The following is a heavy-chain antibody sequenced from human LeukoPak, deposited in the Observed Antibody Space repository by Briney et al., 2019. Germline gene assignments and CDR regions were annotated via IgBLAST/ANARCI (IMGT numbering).Heavy chain of an antibody. CDR1: GFTFSSYW. J-gene: IGHJ5*02. Sequence: GGSLRLSCAASGFTFSSYWMSWVRQAPGKGLEWVANIKQDGSEKYYVDAVKGRFTISRDNAKNSLYLQMNSLRTEDTAVYYCARGMVPRTGYYGSGSYYNVRWFDPWGQGTLVTVSS. CDR2: IKQDGSEK. CDR3: ARGMVPRTGYYGSGSYYNVRWFDP. D-gene: IGHD3-10*01. V-gene: IGHV3-7*03.